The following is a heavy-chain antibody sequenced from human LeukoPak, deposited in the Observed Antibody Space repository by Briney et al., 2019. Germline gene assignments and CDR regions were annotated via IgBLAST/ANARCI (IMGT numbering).Heavy chain of an antibody. CDR3: ARDTVQGRYFDY. Sequence: PSETLSLTCAVYGGSFSGYYWSWIRQPPGKGLEWIGEINHSGSTNYNPSLKSRVTISVDTSKNQFSLKLSSVTAADTAMYYCARDTVQGRYFDYWGQGTLVTVSS. CDR1: GGSFSGYY. CDR2: INHSGST. J-gene: IGHJ4*02. V-gene: IGHV4-34*01. D-gene: IGHD3-10*01.